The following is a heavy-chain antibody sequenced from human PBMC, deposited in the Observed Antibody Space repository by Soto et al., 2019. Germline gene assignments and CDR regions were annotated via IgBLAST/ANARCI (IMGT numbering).Heavy chain of an antibody. CDR2: IIPILGIA. D-gene: IGHD2-15*01. J-gene: IGHJ3*01. CDR3: ARLGYCSGGSCSAFDV. CDR1: GGTFSSYT. Sequence: SVKVSCKASGGTFSSYTISWVRQAPGQGLEWMGRIIPILGIANYAQKFQGRVTITADKSTSTAYMELSSLRSEDTAVYYCARLGYCSGGSCSAFDVWGQGTMVT. V-gene: IGHV1-69*02.